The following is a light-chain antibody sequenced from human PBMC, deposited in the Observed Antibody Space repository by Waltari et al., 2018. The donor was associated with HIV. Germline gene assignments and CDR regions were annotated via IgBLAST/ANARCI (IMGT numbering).Light chain of an antibody. CDR2: KDS. V-gene: IGLV3-25*03. Sequence: SYDLTLPPSVSVSPGQTARITCSGDALPKQYAYWYHQKSGQAPVLVIYKDSERPSGIPERFSGSSSGTTVTLTISGVQPEDEADYYCQSADRSGSWVFGGGTKLTVL. CDR3: QSADRSGSWV. J-gene: IGLJ3*02. CDR1: ALPKQY.